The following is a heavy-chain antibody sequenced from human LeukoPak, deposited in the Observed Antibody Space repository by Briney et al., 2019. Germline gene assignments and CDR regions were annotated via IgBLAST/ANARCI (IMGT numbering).Heavy chain of an antibody. D-gene: IGHD1-26*01. V-gene: IGHV3-23*01. CDR3: AKELTLGSYSPKGFDY. CDR1: GFTFSSYA. J-gene: IGHJ4*02. Sequence: PGGSLRLSCAASGFTFSSYAMSWVRQAPGRGLEWVSAISGSGGSTYYADSVKGRFTISRDNSKNTLYLQMNSLRAEDTAVYYCAKELTLGSYSPKGFDYWGQGTLVTVSS. CDR2: ISGSGGST.